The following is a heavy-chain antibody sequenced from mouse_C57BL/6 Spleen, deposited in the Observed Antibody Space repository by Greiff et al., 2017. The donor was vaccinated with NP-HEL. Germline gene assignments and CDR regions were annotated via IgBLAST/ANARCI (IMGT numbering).Heavy chain of an antibody. CDR1: GYSFTDYN. CDR3: ASSDYYGSSPLFYYAMDY. D-gene: IGHD1-1*01. CDR2: INPNYGTT. Sequence: LVESGPELVKPGASVKISCKASGYSFTDYNMNWVKQSNGKSLEWIGVINPNYGTTSYNQKFKGKATLTVDQSSSTAYMQLNSLTSEDSAVYYCASSDYYGSSPLFYYAMDYWGQGTSVTVSS. J-gene: IGHJ4*01. V-gene: IGHV1-39*01.